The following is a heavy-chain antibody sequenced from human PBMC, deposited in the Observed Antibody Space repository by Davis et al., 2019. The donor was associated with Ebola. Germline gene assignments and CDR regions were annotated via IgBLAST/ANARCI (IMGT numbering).Heavy chain of an antibody. Sequence: GESLKISCAASGFTFSSYGMHWVRQAPGKGLEWVAVIWYDGSNKYYADSVKGRFTISRDNSKNTLYLQMSSLRAEDTAVYYCARDHGFALGYCSSTSCSRGAFDIWGQGTMVTVSS. V-gene: IGHV3-33*08. CDR3: ARDHGFALGYCSSTSCSRGAFDI. J-gene: IGHJ3*02. CDR2: IWYDGSNK. CDR1: GFTFSSYG. D-gene: IGHD2-2*01.